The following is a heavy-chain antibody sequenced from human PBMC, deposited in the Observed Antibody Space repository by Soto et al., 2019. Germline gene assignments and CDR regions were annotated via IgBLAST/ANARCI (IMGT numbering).Heavy chain of an antibody. CDR3: ASSLDYYGDY. J-gene: IGHJ4*02. CDR2: INHSGST. CDR1: GGSFSGYY. Sequence: PSETLSLTCAVYGGSFSGYYWSWIRQPPGKGLEWIGEINHSGSTNYNPSLKSRVTISVDTSKNQFSLKLSSVTAADTAVYYCASSLDYYGDYRGQGTLVTVSS. V-gene: IGHV4-34*01. D-gene: IGHD3-10*01.